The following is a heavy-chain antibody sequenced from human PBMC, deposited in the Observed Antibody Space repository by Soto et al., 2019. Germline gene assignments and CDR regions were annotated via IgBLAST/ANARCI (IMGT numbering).Heavy chain of an antibody. CDR3: TRRYCSGGSCSANPANFDY. V-gene: IGHV3-7*01. Sequence: GGSLRLSCAASGFTFTTYWMSWVRQAPGKGLEWVANIKQDGSEKYYVDSVKGRFTISRDNAKNSLYLQMNSLRAEDTAVYYCTRRYCSGGSCSANPANFDYWGQGTLVTVSS. CDR2: IKQDGSEK. J-gene: IGHJ4*02. CDR1: GFTFTTYW. D-gene: IGHD2-15*01.